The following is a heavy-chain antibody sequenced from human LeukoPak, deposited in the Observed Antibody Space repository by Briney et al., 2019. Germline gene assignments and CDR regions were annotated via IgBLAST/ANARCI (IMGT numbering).Heavy chain of an antibody. D-gene: IGHD6-19*01. V-gene: IGHV4-39*01. CDR1: GGYLSSSRYY. CDR3: ARAGHSGYDWRGAAYSSGWYWFDP. CDR2: IYYSGST. J-gene: IGHJ5*02. Sequence: PAETLSLTCTVSGGYLSSSRYYWGWIRQPPGKGLEGIGSIYYSGSTYYNPSLKSRVTISVDTSKNQFSLKLSSVTAADTAVYYCARAGHSGYDWRGAAYSSGWYWFDPWGQGTLVTVSS.